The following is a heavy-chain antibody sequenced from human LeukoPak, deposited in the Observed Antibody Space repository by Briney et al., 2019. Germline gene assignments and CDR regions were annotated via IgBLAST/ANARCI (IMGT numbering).Heavy chain of an antibody. V-gene: IGHV2-5*02. Sequence: SGPTLVKPTQTLTLTCSFSGFSLNANEVGGGWIRQPPGRALEWLAVIYWDDVKRDNPSLRSRLTITKDTSKNQVVLTMTNMDPVDTATYFCAHAYTPSGTWGYFDNWGQGTLVTVSS. CDR3: AHAYTPSGTWGYFDN. D-gene: IGHD1-1*01. J-gene: IGHJ4*02. CDR2: IYWDDVK. CDR1: GFSLNANEVG.